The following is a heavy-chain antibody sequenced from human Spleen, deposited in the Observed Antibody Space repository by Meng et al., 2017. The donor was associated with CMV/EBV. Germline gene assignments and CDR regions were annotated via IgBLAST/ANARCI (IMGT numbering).Heavy chain of an antibody. D-gene: IGHD3-22*01. V-gene: IGHV3-21*01. CDR2: ISSSSSYI. CDR3: ARQYYYDSSGPASYFDY. CDR1: GFAFSCYS. Sequence: EVQLVESGVGLVEPGGSLRLSRGAQGFAFSCYSMNWVRQAPGKGLEWVSSISSSSSYIYYADSVKGRFTISRDNAKNSLYLQMNSLRAEDTAVYYCARQYYYDSSGPASYFDYWGQGTLVTVSS. J-gene: IGHJ4*02.